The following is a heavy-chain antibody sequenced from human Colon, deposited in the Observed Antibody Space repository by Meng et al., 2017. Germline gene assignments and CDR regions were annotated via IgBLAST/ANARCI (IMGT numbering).Heavy chain of an antibody. V-gene: IGHV4-34*01. CDR1: CVSFRGYY. CDR3: ARVRITIFGVVSTFDY. J-gene: IGHJ4*02. D-gene: IGHD3-3*01. CDR2: INHSGST. Sequence: QGPSQAWGAGLLKPSETLSLTRAVYCVSFRGYYWSWIRQAAGKGLEWIGEINHSGSTNYNPSLKSRVTISVETSKNQFSLKLSSWTAADTAVYYCARVRITIFGVVSTFDYWGQGTLVTVSS.